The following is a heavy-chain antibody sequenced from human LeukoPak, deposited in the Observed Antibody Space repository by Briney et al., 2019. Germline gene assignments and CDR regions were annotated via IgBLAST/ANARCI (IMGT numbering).Heavy chain of an antibody. CDR1: GGSISSYY. Sequence: SETLSLTCTVSGGSISSYYWSWIRQPPGKGLEWIGYIYSSGSPNYNPSLKSRVQLSVDTSKNQLHLQLSSVTGGATPVYYCEKGRGVGFSWGQGTLVTV. J-gene: IGHJ1*01. CDR3: EKGRGVGFS. D-gene: IGHD3-10*01. CDR2: IYSSGSP. V-gene: IGHV4-59*01.